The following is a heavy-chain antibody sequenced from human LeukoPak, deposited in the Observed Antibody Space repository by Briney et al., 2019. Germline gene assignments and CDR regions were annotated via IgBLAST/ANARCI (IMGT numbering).Heavy chain of an antibody. CDR2: ISSSSSTI. J-gene: IGHJ4*02. CDR1: GFTFSSYS. Sequence: GGSLRLSCAASGFTFSSYSMNWVRQAPGKGLEWVSYISSSSSTIYYADSVKGRFTISRDNAKNSLYVQMNSLRDEDTAVYYCASALTDYYESSGYPVDYWGQGTLVTVSS. CDR3: ASALTDYYESSGYPVDY. D-gene: IGHD3-22*01. V-gene: IGHV3-48*02.